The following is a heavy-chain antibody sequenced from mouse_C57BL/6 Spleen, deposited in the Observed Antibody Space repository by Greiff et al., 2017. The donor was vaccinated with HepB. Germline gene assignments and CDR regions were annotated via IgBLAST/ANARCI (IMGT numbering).Heavy chain of an antibody. Sequence: QVQLQQPGAELVRPGSSVKLSCKASGYTFTSYWMHWVKQRPIQGLEWIGNIDPSDSETHYNQKFKDKATLTVDKSSSTAYMQLSSLTSEDSAVYYCARGGGFPGFAYWGQGTLVTVSA. V-gene: IGHV1-52*01. CDR1: GYTFTSYW. CDR3: ARGGGFPGFAY. J-gene: IGHJ3*01. CDR2: IDPSDSET.